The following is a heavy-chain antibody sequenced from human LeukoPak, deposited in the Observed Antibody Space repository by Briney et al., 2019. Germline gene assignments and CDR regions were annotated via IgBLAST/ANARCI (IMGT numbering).Heavy chain of an antibody. CDR1: GGSFSGYY. CDR3: AAPPVIAAAGTPVVVTPDYFDY. D-gene: IGHD6-13*01. V-gene: IGHV4-34*01. Sequence: RSSETLSPTCAVYGGSFSGYYWSWIRQPPGKGLEWIGEINHSGSTNYNPSLKSRVTISVDTSKNQFSLKLSSVTAADTAVYYCAAPPVIAAAGTPVVVTPDYFDYWGQGTLVTVSS. J-gene: IGHJ4*02. CDR2: INHSGST.